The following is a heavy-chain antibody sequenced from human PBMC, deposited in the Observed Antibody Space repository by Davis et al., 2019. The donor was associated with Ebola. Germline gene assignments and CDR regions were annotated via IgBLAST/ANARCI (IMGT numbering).Heavy chain of an antibody. Sequence: MPGGSLRLSCAVYSGSFSGYYWSWIRQSPGKGLEWIGEISHTGDTNYNPSLKSRVTISVDTSKNQFSLKLSSVTAADTAVYYCARMVQGGIDYWGQGTLVTVSS. J-gene: IGHJ4*02. CDR2: ISHTGDT. CDR3: ARMVQGGIDY. D-gene: IGHD3-10*01. CDR1: SGSFSGYY. V-gene: IGHV4-34*01.